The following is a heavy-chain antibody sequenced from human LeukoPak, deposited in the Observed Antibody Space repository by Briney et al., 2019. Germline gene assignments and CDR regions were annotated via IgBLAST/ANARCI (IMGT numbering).Heavy chain of an antibody. D-gene: IGHD5-18*01. Sequence: SETLSLTCTVSGGSISSSSYYWGWIRQPPGKGLEWIGSIYYSGSTNYNPSLKSRVTISVDTSKNQFSLKLTSVTAADTAVYYCARTTEGGYTYGYFYYYYMDVWGKGTTVTISS. CDR1: GGSISSSSYY. CDR3: ARTTEGGYTYGYFYYYYMDV. CDR2: IYYSGST. V-gene: IGHV4-39*07. J-gene: IGHJ6*03.